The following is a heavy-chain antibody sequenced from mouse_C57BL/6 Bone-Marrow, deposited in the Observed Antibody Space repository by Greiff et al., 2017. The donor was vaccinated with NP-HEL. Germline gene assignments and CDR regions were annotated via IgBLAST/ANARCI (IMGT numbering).Heavy chain of an antibody. Sequence: QVQLKESGPGLVAPSQSLSITCTVSGFSLTSYGVHWVRQPPGKGLEWLVVIWSDGSTTYNSALKSRLSISKDNSKSQVFLKMNSLQTDDTAMYYCARHRRYYEGAMDYWGQGTSVTVSS. CDR3: ARHRRYYEGAMDY. CDR2: IWSDGST. J-gene: IGHJ4*01. CDR1: GFSLTSYG. D-gene: IGHD1-1*01. V-gene: IGHV2-6-1*01.